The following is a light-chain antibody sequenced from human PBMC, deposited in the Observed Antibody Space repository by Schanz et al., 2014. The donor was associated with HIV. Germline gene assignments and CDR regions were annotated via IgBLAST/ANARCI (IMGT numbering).Light chain of an antibody. CDR2: EVT. Sequence: SVLTQPPSASGAPGQSVTISCTGTSSDVGGYNYVSWYQQHPGKAPKIMIYEVTKRASGVPDRFSGSKSGNTASLTVSGLQAEDEADYYCSSYAGSTNYVFGTGTKLTVL. CDR1: SSDVGGYNY. CDR3: SSYAGSTNYV. V-gene: IGLV2-8*01. J-gene: IGLJ1*01.